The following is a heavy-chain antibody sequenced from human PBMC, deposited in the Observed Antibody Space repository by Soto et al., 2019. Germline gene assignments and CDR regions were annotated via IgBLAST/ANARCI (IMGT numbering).Heavy chain of an antibody. D-gene: IGHD6-19*01. J-gene: IGHJ4*02. CDR2: LSYEGSEE. V-gene: IGHV3-30*03. Sequence: QVRLVESGGGVVQPGRSLRLSCAASGFNFGVFGMHWVRQAPGKGLEWLSVLSYEGSEEYYADSVRGRFTISRDNSKNTVFLQMDSLRVDDTGVYYCALTRRYYLLEVSGPGFEYWGQGTLVTVS. CDR3: ALTRRYYLLEVSGPGFEY. CDR1: GFNFGVFG.